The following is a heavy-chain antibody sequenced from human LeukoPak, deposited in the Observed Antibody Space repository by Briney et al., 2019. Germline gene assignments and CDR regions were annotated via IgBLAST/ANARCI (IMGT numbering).Heavy chain of an antibody. CDR2: IYTSGST. J-gene: IGHJ4*02. D-gene: IGHD4-11*01. CDR1: GGSISSGSYY. CDR3: ARDAHDYLLLFDY. Sequence: SQTLSLTCTASGGSISSGSYYWSWIRQPAGKGLEWIGRIYTSGSTNYNPSLKSRFTISVDTSKNQCSLKLSSVTAADTAVYYCARDAHDYLLLFDYWGQGTLVTVSS. V-gene: IGHV4-61*02.